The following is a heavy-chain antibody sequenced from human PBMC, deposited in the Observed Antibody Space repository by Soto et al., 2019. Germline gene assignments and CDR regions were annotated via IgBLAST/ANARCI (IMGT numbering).Heavy chain of an antibody. CDR2: IKQDGSEK. Sequence: GGSLRLSCAASGFTFSSYWMSWVRQAPGKGLEWVANIKQDGSEKYYVDSVKGRFTISRDNAKNSLYLQMNSLRAEDTAVYYCARDYLETSLRYFDWLLPLDYWGQGTLVTVSS. CDR1: GFTFSSYW. CDR3: ARDYLETSLRYFDWLLPLDY. V-gene: IGHV3-7*01. J-gene: IGHJ4*02. D-gene: IGHD3-9*01.